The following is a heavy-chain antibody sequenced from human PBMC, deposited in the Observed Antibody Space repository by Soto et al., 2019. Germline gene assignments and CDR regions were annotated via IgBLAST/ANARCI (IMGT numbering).Heavy chain of an antibody. CDR1: GYTFPSYG. CDR3: ARDPGCVGATTTWTY. Sequence: ASVQVSCQASGYTFPSYGISWVRQAPGQGLEWMGWISAYNGNTNYAQKLQGRVTMTTDTSTSTAYMELRSLRSDDTAVYYCARDPGCVGATTTWTYWGQGTLVTVS. D-gene: IGHD1-26*01. CDR2: ISAYNGNT. V-gene: IGHV1-18*04. J-gene: IGHJ4*02.